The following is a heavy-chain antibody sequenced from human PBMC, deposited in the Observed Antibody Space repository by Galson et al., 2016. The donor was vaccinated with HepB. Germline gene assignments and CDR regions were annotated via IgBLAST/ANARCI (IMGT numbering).Heavy chain of an antibody. D-gene: IGHD1-14*01. J-gene: IGHJ4*02. V-gene: IGHV3-7*01. CDR1: GFNFGGTW. CDR2: INEDQSVK. Sequence: SLRLSCAASGFNFGGTWMTWVRQAPGKGLEFVTNINEDQSVKNYVESVKGRFTIARDNVKNTLYLQMSGLRVEDSGIYYCARDPGHSAFDDWGQGVLVTVTS. CDR3: ARDPGHSAFDD.